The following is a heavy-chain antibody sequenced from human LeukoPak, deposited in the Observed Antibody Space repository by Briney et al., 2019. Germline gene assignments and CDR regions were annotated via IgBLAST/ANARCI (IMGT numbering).Heavy chain of an antibody. D-gene: IGHD3-10*01. CDR2: IYYSGST. CDR3: ARALNYGSGSYWYNWFDP. J-gene: IGHJ5*02. V-gene: IGHV4-59*01. CDR1: GVSISSNY. Sequence: SETLSLTCTASGVSISSNYWSWIRQPPGKGLEWIGYIYYSGSTNYTPSLKSRVTISVDTSKNQFSLKLSSVTAADTAVYYCARALNYGSGSYWYNWFDPWGQGTLVTVSS.